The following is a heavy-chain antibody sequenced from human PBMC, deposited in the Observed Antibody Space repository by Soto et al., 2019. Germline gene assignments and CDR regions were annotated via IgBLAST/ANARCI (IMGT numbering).Heavy chain of an antibody. V-gene: IGHV4-59*01. CDR2: IYYSGST. CDR3: ARIGYYYDSSGYYNWLDP. D-gene: IGHD3-22*01. CDR1: GGSISSYY. Sequence: PSETLSLTCTVSGGSISSYYWSWIRQPPGKGLEWIGYIYYSGSTNYNPSLKSRVTISVDTSKNQFSLKLSSVTAADTAVYYCARIGYYYDSSGYYNWLDPWGQGTLVTVSS. J-gene: IGHJ5*02.